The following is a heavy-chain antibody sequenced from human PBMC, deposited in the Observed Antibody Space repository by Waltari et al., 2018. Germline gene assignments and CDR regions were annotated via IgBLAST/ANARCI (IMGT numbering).Heavy chain of an antibody. Sequence: QVHLVESGGGEVQPGGSLSLSCAASGFTFDTYGMHWVRQAPGKGLEWVAVISYDGGLIYYGESVKGRFTVSRDNSKNTLFLQMTSLRADDTAVYYCTKEVGYDSNSYGDSWGQGTLVTVST. CDR1: GFTFDTYG. CDR3: TKEVGYDSNSYGDS. CDR2: ISYDGGLI. D-gene: IGHD3-22*01. J-gene: IGHJ4*02. V-gene: IGHV3-30*18.